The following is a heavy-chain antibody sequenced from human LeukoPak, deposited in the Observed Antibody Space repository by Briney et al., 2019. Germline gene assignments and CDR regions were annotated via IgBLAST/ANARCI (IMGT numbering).Heavy chain of an antibody. J-gene: IGHJ4*02. V-gene: IGHV3-23*01. Sequence: GGSLRLSCAASGFTFSSYAMSWVRQAPGKGLEWVSAISGSGGSTYYADSGKGRFTISRDNSKNTLYLQMNSLRAEDTAVYYCAKQVGSGWYYFDYWGQGTLVTVSS. D-gene: IGHD6-19*01. CDR1: GFTFSSYA. CDR3: AKQVGSGWYYFDY. CDR2: ISGSGGST.